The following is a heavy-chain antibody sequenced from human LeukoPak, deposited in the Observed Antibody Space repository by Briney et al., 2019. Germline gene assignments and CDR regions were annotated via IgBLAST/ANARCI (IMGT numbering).Heavy chain of an antibody. Sequence: GGSRRLSCAASGFTFSDHAMTWVSKTLAKGMGWVSSTSAGGDITHYAESGKGRFTISRDNSKSTLYLQMNSLRAEDTAIYFCAYLDSSGFYYGRLRYWGQGTPVTVSS. V-gene: IGHV3-23*01. CDR2: TSAGGDIT. CDR3: AYLDSSGFYYGRLRY. CDR1: GFTFSDHA. J-gene: IGHJ4*02. D-gene: IGHD3-22*01.